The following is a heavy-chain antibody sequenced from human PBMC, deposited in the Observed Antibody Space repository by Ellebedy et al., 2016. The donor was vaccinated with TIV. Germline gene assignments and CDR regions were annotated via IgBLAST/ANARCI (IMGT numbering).Heavy chain of an antibody. J-gene: IGHJ4*02. CDR2: INPNSGDT. CDR1: GYTFTGYY. V-gene: IGHV1-2*02. CDR3: AISPNQYFFDY. D-gene: IGHD3-9*01. Sequence: AASVKVSCKASGYTFTGYYIHWVRQAPGQGLEWVGWINPNSGDTNYAQKFRGRVTMTRDTSINTAYMELSTLTSDDTAVYYCAISPNQYFFDYWGQGTLVTVSS.